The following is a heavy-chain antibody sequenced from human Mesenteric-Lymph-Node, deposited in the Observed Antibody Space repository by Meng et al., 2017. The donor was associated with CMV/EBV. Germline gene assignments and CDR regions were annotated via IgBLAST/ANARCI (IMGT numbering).Heavy chain of an antibody. J-gene: IGHJ6*02. V-gene: IGHV3-9*01. Sequence: GGSLRLSCAASGFTFDDYAMHWVRQAPGKGLEWVSGISWNSGSIGYADSVKGRFTISRDNAKNPLYLQMNSLRAEDTAVYYCATLTADYGMDVWGQGTTVTVSS. CDR3: ATLTADYGMDV. D-gene: IGHD3-16*01. CDR2: ISWNSGSI. CDR1: GFTFDDYA.